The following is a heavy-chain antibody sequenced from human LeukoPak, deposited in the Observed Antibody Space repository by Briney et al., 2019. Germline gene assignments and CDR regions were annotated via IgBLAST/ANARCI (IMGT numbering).Heavy chain of an antibody. V-gene: IGHV3-23*01. J-gene: IGHJ6*02. CDR2: ISGSGGST. D-gene: IGHD2-2*01. Sequence: GGSLRLSCAASGFTFSSYAMSWVRQAPGKGLEWVSAISGSGGSTYYADSVKGRFTISRDNSKNTLYLQMNSLRAEDTAVYYCAKYYCSSTSCYPAYYYYYGMDVWGQGTTVTVSS. CDR1: GFTFSSYA. CDR3: AKYYCSSTSCYPAYYYYYGMDV.